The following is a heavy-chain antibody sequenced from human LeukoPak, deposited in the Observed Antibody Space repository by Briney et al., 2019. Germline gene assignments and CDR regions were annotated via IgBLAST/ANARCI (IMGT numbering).Heavy chain of an antibody. Sequence: ETLSLTCAVYGGSFSGYYWSWVRQAPGEGLEWVSYISSLSGTIYYADSVKGRFTISRDNAKNSLYLQMNSLRAEDTAVYYCARDHGSGWSVFDYWGQGTLVTVSS. D-gene: IGHD6-19*01. CDR1: GGSFSGYY. V-gene: IGHV3-48*01. J-gene: IGHJ4*02. CDR3: ARDHGSGWSVFDY. CDR2: ISSLSGTI.